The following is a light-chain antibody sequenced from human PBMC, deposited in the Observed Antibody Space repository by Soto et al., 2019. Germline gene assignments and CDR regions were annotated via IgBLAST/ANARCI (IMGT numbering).Light chain of an antibody. Sequence: QSALTQPPSGSGPPGQSVTISCTGTTSNVGGYNFVSWYQHHPGKAPRLMIYDVTQRPSGVPDRFSGSKSGNTASLTVSGLQVDDEAYYYCSSYAGSSIPVAFGGGTKLTVL. CDR3: SSYAGSSIPVA. V-gene: IGLV2-8*01. CDR1: TSNVGGYNF. J-gene: IGLJ2*01. CDR2: DVT.